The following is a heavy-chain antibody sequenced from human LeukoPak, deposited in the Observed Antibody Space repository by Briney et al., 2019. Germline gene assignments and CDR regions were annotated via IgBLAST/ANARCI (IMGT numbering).Heavy chain of an antibody. CDR1: GSTFSDYY. Sequence: GGPLRLSCAASGSTFSDYYMSWIRQPPGKGLEWVSYISSSDSTIYYADSVKGRFTISRDNAKNSLYLQMNSLRAEDTAVYYCARDSNAGDYWGQGTLVTVSS. CDR3: ARDSNAGDY. V-gene: IGHV3-11*01. J-gene: IGHJ4*02. CDR2: ISSSDSTI.